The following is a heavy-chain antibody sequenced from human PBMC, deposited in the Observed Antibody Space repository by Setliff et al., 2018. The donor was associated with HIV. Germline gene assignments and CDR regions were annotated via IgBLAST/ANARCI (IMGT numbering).Heavy chain of an antibody. Sequence: SVKVSCKASGGTFSSYTISWVRQAPGQGLEWMGRIIPILGIANYAQKFQGRVTITADKSTSTAYMELSSLRSEDTAVYYCARDDGGYNYEEAFDLWGQGTMVTVSS. CDR3: ARDDGGYNYEEAFDL. J-gene: IGHJ3*01. CDR1: GGTFSSYT. V-gene: IGHV1-69*04. D-gene: IGHD3-16*01. CDR2: IIPILGIA.